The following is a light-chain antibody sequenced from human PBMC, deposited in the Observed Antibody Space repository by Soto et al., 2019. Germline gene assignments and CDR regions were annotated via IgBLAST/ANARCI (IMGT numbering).Light chain of an antibody. V-gene: IGLV2-14*01. Sequence: QSALTQPASVSGSPGQSITISCTGTSSDVGGYNYVSWYQQHPGKAPKLMISDVSIRPSGVSNRFSGSKSGNTASLTISGLQAEDEADYYCSSYTSSSTLDVFGTGTKVTVL. CDR2: DVS. CDR3: SSYTSSSTLDV. J-gene: IGLJ1*01. CDR1: SSDVGGYNY.